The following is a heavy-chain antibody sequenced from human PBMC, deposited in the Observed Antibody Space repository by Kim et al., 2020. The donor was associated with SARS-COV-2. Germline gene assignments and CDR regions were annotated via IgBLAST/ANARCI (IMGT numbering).Heavy chain of an antibody. CDR2: ISAGGGNT. D-gene: IGHD3-10*01. Sequence: GGSLRLSCAASGFTFSSYAMTWVRQAPGKGLQWVSGISAGGGNTYYADSVRGRFTVSRDNSKNTLYLQANSLRAEDTAVYYCAKSPIYSSGGYYGFIGNWGQGTLVTVSS. J-gene: IGHJ4*02. V-gene: IGHV3-23*01. CDR3: AKSPIYSSGGYYGFIGN. CDR1: GFTFSSYA.